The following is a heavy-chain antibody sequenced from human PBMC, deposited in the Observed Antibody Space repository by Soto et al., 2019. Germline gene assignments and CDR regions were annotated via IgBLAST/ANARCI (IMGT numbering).Heavy chain of an antibody. CDR2: INPNSGGT. Sequence: GASAKVSCKASGYTFTASYMHWVRQAPGQGLEWMGWINPNSGGTNYAQKFQGWVTMTRDTSISTAYMELSRLRSDDTAVYYCARVTTKGGMDVWGQGTTVTVSS. D-gene: IGHD2-8*01. CDR3: ARVTTKGGMDV. CDR1: GYTFTASY. J-gene: IGHJ6*02. V-gene: IGHV1-2*04.